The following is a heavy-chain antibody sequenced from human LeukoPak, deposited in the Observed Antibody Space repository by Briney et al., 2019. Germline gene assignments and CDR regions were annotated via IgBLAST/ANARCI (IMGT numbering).Heavy chain of an antibody. Sequence: PGRSLRLSCAASGFTFSSYAMHWVRQAPGKGLEWVAVISYDGSNKYYADSVKGRFTISRDNSKNTLYLQMNSLRAEDTAVYYCAREEGDGDQLSDYFDYWGQGTLVTVSS. CDR1: GFTFSSYA. D-gene: IGHD4-17*01. CDR2: ISYDGSNK. J-gene: IGHJ4*02. CDR3: AREEGDGDQLSDYFDY. V-gene: IGHV3-30*04.